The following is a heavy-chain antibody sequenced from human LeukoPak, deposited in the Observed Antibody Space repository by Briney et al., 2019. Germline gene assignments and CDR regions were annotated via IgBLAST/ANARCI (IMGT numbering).Heavy chain of an antibody. D-gene: IGHD3-10*01. CDR1: GFTFSNYA. CDR2: ITISRGST. J-gene: IGHJ4*02. Sequence: GGSLRLSCAAFGFTFSNYAMTWVRQAPGKGLEWVSTITISRGSTYYADSVKGRFTISRDNSKNTLYLQMNSLRAEDTAVYYCAKDLGWFGELLVSFDYWGQGTLVTVSS. CDR3: AKDLGWFGELLVSFDY. V-gene: IGHV3-23*01.